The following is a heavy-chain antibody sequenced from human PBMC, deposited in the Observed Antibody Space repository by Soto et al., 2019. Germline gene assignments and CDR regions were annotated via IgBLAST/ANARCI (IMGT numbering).Heavy chain of an antibody. Sequence: ASVKVSCKASGYTFTSYAMHWVRQAPGQRLEWMGWINAGNGNTKYSQKFQGRVTITRDTSASTVYMDLTSLRSDDTAFYYCAREIIASGYDCWGQGTLVTVSS. J-gene: IGHJ4*02. D-gene: IGHD2-21*01. CDR1: GYTFTSYA. CDR3: AREIIASGYDC. CDR2: INAGNGNT. V-gene: IGHV1-3*01.